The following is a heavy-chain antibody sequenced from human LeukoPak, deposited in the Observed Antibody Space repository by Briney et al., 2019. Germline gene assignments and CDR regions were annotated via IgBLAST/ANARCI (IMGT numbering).Heavy chain of an antibody. D-gene: IGHD5-18*01. J-gene: IGHJ6*02. CDR2: INHSGST. V-gene: IGHV4-34*01. CDR3: ARSRGNSYGYYYYGMDV. Sequence: SETLSLTCAVYVGPFSGYYWSWIRQPPGKGLEWIGEINHSGSTNYNPSLKSRVSMSVVTSKNQFSLKLNSVTAADTAVYYCARSRGNSYGYYYYGMDVWGQGTTVTVSS. CDR1: VGPFSGYY.